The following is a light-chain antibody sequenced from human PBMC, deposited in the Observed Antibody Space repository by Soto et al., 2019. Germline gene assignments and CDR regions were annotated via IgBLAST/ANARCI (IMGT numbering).Light chain of an antibody. Sequence: DIQMTQSPSSLSASVGDRVTITCRASQSISSYLNWYQQKPGKAPKLLIYAASSLQSGVPSRFSGSGSGTDFSLTISSLQPEDFVTYYCQQSYSTPFTFGHGTKVDIK. J-gene: IGKJ3*01. V-gene: IGKV1-39*01. CDR2: AAS. CDR3: QQSYSTPFT. CDR1: QSISSY.